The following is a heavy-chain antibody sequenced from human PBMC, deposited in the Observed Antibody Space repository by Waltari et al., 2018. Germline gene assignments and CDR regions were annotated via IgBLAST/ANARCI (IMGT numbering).Heavy chain of an antibody. CDR1: GYTFTDYY. CDR3: ATKGLSRVVGV. V-gene: IGHV1-69-2*01. D-gene: IGHD3-3*01. Sequence: EVQLVQSGAEVKKPGATVKISCKASGYTFTDYYMHWVQQAPGKGLEWMGRVDTEEGETIYAEKVQGRVTITADTSTDTAYMELSSLRSEDTAVYDWATKGLSRVVGVWGKGTTVTVSS. CDR2: VDTEEGET. J-gene: IGHJ6*04.